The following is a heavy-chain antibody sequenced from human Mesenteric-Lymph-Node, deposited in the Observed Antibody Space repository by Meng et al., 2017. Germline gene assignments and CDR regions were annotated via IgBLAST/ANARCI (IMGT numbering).Heavy chain of an antibody. V-gene: IGHV4-39*05. CDR3: VISSHN. J-gene: IGHJ4*02. CDR1: GGAIPSTSSC. D-gene: IGHD3-3*02. CDR2: IYYRGST. Sequence: QLEMPGAGLRFANPSQAPSLTCTVSGGAIPSTSSCWGWVRQPPGKGLEWIGSIYYRGSTNYNPSLKSRISMSVDMSKNQFSLKVNSVTAADTAIYYCVISSHNWGQGTLVTVSS.